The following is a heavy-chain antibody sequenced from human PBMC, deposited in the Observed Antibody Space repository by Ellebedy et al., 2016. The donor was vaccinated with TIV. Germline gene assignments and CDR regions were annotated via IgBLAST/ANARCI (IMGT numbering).Heavy chain of an antibody. V-gene: IGHV1-46*01. J-gene: IGHJ5*02. CDR2: TNPSGGST. CDR1: GYIFTPSH. Sequence: AASVKVSCKASGYIFTPSHMPWVRQPPGQGLEWMGITNPSGGSTRYAQKFQGRVTMTRDTSTSTVSMELSSLTSEDTAVYYCARDNSNWLDPWGQGTLVTVSS. CDR3: ARDNSNWLDP.